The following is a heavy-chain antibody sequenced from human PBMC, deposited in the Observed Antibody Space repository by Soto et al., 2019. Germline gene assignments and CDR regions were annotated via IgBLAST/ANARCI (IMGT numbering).Heavy chain of an antibody. CDR1: GLSLSNARMG. Sequence: QGTLKESGPVLVNPTETLTLTCTVSGLSLSNARMGVSWIRQPPGKALEWLAHIVSNDDKSYSTSLKSRLTISKDTSKSQVVLTMTNMDPVDTATYYCARPSYDSSGYYRLLYFDYWGQGTLVTVSS. J-gene: IGHJ4*02. V-gene: IGHV2-26*01. CDR2: IVSNDDK. CDR3: ARPSYDSSGYYRLLYFDY. D-gene: IGHD3-22*01.